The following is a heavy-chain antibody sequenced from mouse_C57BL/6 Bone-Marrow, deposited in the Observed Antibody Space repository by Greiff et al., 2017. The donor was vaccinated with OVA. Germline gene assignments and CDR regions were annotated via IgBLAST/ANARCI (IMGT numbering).Heavy chain of an antibody. CDR2: IYPRSGNT. CDR1: GYTFTSYG. D-gene: IGHD2-3*01. CDR3: ARDGYYSYWYFDV. Sequence: QVQLQQSGAELARPGASVKLSCKASGYTFTSYGISWVKQRTGQGLEWIGEIYPRSGNTYYNEKFKGEATLTADKSSSTAYMELRSLTSEDSAVYFCARDGYYSYWYFDVWGTGTTVTVSS. V-gene: IGHV1-81*01. J-gene: IGHJ1*03.